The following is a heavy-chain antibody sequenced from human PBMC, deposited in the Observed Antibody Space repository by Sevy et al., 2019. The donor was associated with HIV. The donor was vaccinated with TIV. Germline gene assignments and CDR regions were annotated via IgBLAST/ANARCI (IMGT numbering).Heavy chain of an antibody. CDR3: AGGGITVTTRNYYYYGMDV. CDR1: GFSFTDFW. Sequence: GGSLRLSCKASGFSFTDFWMQWVRQVPGKGPEWVANINQDGSEMYYVDSVKGRFTISGDNAENSLYLQRNSLRAEDTAVYYSAGGGITVTTRNYYYYGMDVWGQGTTVTVSS. D-gene: IGHD1-7*01. CDR2: INQDGSEM. V-gene: IGHV3-7*01. J-gene: IGHJ6*02.